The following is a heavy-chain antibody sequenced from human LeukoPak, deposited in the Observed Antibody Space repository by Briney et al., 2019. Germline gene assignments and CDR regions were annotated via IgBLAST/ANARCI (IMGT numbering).Heavy chain of an antibody. J-gene: IGHJ4*02. D-gene: IGHD6-13*01. CDR2: INKNGSEQ. V-gene: IGHV3-7*01. Sequence: GGSLRLSCAASGFTFSSHWMTWVRQAPGKGPEWVASINKNGSEQYYVDSVKGRFTISRDNAKNSLSLQVSSLRAEDTAVYYCTRGGATSSWYWFFWGQGTLVTVSS. CDR1: GFTFSSHW. CDR3: TRGGATSSWYWFF.